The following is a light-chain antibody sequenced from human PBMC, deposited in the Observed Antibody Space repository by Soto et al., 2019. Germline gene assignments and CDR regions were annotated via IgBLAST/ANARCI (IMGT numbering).Light chain of an antibody. Sequence: QSVLTQPPSVSAAPGQKVTISCSGSSSNIGNNYVSWYQQLPGTAPKLLIYDNNKRPSGIPDRFSGSKSGTSATLGITGLQTGDEADYYCQSHDSSLSTYVFGTGTKVTVL. CDR3: QSHDSSLSTYV. CDR1: SSNIGNNY. J-gene: IGLJ1*01. V-gene: IGLV1-51*01. CDR2: DNN.